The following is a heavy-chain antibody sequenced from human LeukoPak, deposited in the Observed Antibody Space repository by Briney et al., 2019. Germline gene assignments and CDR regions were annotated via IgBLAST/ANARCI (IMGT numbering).Heavy chain of an antibody. V-gene: IGHV3-21*01. Sequence: PGGSLRLSCAASGFTFSSNSMNWVRQAPGKGLEWVSSISSSSSYIYYADSVKGRFTISRDNAKNSLYLQMNSLRAEDTAVYYCAAAVDYYDSAGFDYWGQGRLVSVSS. CDR2: ISSSSSYI. CDR3: AAAVDYYDSAGFDY. J-gene: IGHJ4*02. D-gene: IGHD3-22*01. CDR1: GFTFSSNS.